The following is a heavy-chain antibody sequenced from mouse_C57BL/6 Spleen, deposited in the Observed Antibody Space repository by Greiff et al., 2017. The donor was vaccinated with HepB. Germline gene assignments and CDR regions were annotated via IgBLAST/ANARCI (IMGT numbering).Heavy chain of an antibody. CDR2: IYPGDGDT. CDR3: ARGTEAMDY. Sequence: VQLQQSGPELVKPGASVKISCKASGYAFSSSWMNWVKQRPGKGLEWIGRIYPGDGDTNYNGKFKGKATLTADKSSSTAYMQLSSLTSEDSAVYFCARGTEAMDYWGQGTSVTVSS. V-gene: IGHV1-82*01. D-gene: IGHD3-3*01. J-gene: IGHJ4*01. CDR1: GYAFSSSW.